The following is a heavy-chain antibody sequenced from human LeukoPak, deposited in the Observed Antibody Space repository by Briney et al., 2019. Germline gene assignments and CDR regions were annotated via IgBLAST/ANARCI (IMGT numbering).Heavy chain of an antibody. D-gene: IGHD4-17*01. Sequence: PSQTLSLTCTVSGGSICSGSYYWSWIRQPAGKGLEWIGRIYTSGSTNYNPSLKSRVTISVDTSKNQFSLKLSSVTAADTAVYYCARQTRLRTERGTYDYWGQGTLVTVSS. J-gene: IGHJ4*02. CDR2: IYTSGST. V-gene: IGHV4-61*02. CDR3: ARQTRLRTERGTYDY. CDR1: GGSICSGSYY.